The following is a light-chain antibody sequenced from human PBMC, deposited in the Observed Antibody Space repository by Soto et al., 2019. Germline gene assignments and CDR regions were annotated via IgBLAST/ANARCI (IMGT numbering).Light chain of an antibody. V-gene: IGKV4-1*01. CDR3: QQYYTTPPT. Sequence: DIVMTQSPDSLAVSLGERDTINCKSSQSVLYSSNNKNYLAWYQQKPGQPPKVLIYWASTRESGVPDRFSGSGSGTDFTLTISSLQAGDVAVYYCQQYYTTPPTFGQGTKVEIK. CDR2: WAS. CDR1: QSVLYSSNNKNY. J-gene: IGKJ1*01.